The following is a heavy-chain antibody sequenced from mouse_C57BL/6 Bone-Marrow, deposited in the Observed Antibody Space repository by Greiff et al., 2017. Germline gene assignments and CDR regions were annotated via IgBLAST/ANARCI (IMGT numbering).Heavy chain of an antibody. D-gene: IGHD1-1*01. J-gene: IGHJ2*01. CDR1: GYTFTSYT. V-gene: IGHV1-4*01. Sequence: QVQLQQSGAELARPGASVKMSCKASGYTFTSYTMHWVKQRPGQGLEWIGYINPSSGYTKYNQKFKDKATLTADKSSSTAYMQLSSLTSEDSAVYYCARSPYHYYGSSYDYWGQGTTLTVSS. CDR3: ARSPYHYYGSSYDY. CDR2: INPSSGYT.